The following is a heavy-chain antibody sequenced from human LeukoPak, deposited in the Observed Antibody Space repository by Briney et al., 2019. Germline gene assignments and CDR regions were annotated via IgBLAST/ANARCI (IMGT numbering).Heavy chain of an antibody. CDR1: GFTFSSYS. Sequence: GGSLRLSCAASGFTFSSYSMNWVRQAPGKGPEWVSYISSSSSTIYYADSVKGRFTISRDNAKNSLYLQMNSLRAEDTAVYYCARSITMVRGVQRYFDYWGQGTLVTVSS. CDR2: ISSSSSTI. CDR3: ARSITMVRGVQRYFDY. D-gene: IGHD3-10*01. J-gene: IGHJ4*02. V-gene: IGHV3-48*01.